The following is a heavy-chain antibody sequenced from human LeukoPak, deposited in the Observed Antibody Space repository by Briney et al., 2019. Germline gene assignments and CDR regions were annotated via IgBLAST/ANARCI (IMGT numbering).Heavy chain of an antibody. Sequence: GESLKISCKGSGYSFTSYWIGWVRQMPGKGLEWMGIIYPGDSDTRYSPSFQGQVTISADKSLTTAYLQWSSLKASDTAMYYCARRGGDYDILTGYLGPFDYWGQGTLVTVSS. D-gene: IGHD3-9*01. J-gene: IGHJ4*02. CDR2: IYPGDSDT. CDR1: GYSFTSYW. CDR3: ARRGGDYDILTGYLGPFDY. V-gene: IGHV5-51*01.